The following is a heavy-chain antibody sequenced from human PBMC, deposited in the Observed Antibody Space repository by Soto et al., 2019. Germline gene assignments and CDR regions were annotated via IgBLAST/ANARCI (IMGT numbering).Heavy chain of an antibody. Sequence: SETLSLTCTVSGGSISSGGYYWSWTRQHPGKGLEWIGYIYYSGSTYYNPSLKSRVTISVDTSKNQFSLKLSSVTAADTAVYYCARDRRDPGYYYYYGMDVWGQGTTVTVSS. CDR1: GGSISSGGYY. CDR3: ARDRRDPGYYYYYGMDV. CDR2: IYYSGST. V-gene: IGHV4-31*03. J-gene: IGHJ6*02.